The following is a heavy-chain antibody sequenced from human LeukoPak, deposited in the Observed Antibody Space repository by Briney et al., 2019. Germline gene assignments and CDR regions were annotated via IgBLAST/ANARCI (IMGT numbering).Heavy chain of an antibody. CDR3: AKDGGYTVTPFDY. CDR1: GFTFSSYA. V-gene: IGHV3-23*01. CDR2: ISGSGGST. J-gene: IGHJ4*02. Sequence: GGSLRLSCAVSGFTFSSYAMSWVRQAPGKGLEWVSAISGSGGSTYYADSVKGRFTISRDNSKNTLYLQMNSLRAEDTAVYYCAKDGGYTVTPFDYWGQGTLVTVSS. D-gene: IGHD4-17*01.